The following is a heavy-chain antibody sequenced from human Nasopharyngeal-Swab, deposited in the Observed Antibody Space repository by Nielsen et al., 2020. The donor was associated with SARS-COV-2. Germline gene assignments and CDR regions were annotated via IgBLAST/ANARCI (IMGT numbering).Heavy chain of an antibody. CDR1: GGSMSSTSYY. J-gene: IGHJ3*02. Sequence: SETLSLTCSVSGGSMSSTSYYWGWIRQPPGKGLEWIASIYYSGSADYNPSLQSRVTISVDMSKNQFSLKLSSVTAADTAVYYCARDRGTMTTDDAFDIWGQGTMVTVSS. V-gene: IGHV4-39*07. CDR2: IYYSGSA. D-gene: IGHD3-22*01. CDR3: ARDRGTMTTDDAFDI.